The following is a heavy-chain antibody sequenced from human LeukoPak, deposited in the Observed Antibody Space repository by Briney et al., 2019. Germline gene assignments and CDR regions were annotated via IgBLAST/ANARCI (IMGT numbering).Heavy chain of an antibody. CDR3: AKGRRGYSYGPVDY. CDR2: ISGSGGTT. Sequence: GGSLRLSCTASGFTFSICAMSWVRQAPGKGLEWVSAISGSGGTTYYADSVKGRFTISRDNSNNTLYLQMNSLRAEDTAVYYCAKGRRGYSYGPVDYWGQGTLVTVSS. D-gene: IGHD5-18*01. V-gene: IGHV3-23*01. CDR1: GFTFSICA. J-gene: IGHJ4*02.